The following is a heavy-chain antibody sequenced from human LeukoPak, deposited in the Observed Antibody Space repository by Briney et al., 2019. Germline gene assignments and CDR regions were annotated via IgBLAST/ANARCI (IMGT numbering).Heavy chain of an antibody. CDR1: GFTFSSYA. J-gene: IGHJ4*02. CDR3: AKDPSHARGYCSSTSCPSEPLGYFDY. V-gene: IGHV3-23*01. D-gene: IGHD2-2*01. Sequence: GGSLRLSCAASGFTFSSYAMSWVRQAPGKGLEWVSAISGSGGSTYYADSVKGRFTISRDNSKNTLYLQVNSLRAEDTAVYYCAKDPSHARGYCSSTSCPSEPLGYFDYWGQGTLVTVSS. CDR2: ISGSGGST.